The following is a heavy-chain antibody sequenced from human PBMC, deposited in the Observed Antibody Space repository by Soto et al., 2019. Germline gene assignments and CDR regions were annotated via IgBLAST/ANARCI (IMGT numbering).Heavy chain of an antibody. CDR3: ARVTTFTNDGYYYYGMDV. Sequence: ASVKVSCKASGGTFSSYAISWVRQAPGQGLEWMGGIIPIFGTANYAQKFQGRVTITADESTSTAYMELSSLRSEDTAVYYCARVTTFTNDGYYYYGMDVWGQGTTVTVSS. J-gene: IGHJ6*02. CDR1: GGTFSSYA. D-gene: IGHD1-1*01. V-gene: IGHV1-69*13. CDR2: IIPIFGTA.